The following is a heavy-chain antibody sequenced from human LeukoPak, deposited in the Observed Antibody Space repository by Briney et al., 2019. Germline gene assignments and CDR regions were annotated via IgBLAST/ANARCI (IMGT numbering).Heavy chain of an antibody. D-gene: IGHD6-13*01. CDR3: AKGNSIAAAGY. J-gene: IGHJ4*02. V-gene: IGHV1-2*02. Sequence: ASVKVSCKASGYTFTGYYMHWVRQAPGQGLEWMGWINPNNGGTKHAQKFQGSVTMTRDTSITTAYMELSRLRSDDTAMYYCAKGNSIAAAGYWGQGTLVTVSS. CDR2: INPNNGGT. CDR1: GYTFTGYY.